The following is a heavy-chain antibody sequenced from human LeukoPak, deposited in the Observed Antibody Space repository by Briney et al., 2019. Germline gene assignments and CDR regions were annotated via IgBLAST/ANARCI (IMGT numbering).Heavy chain of an antibody. V-gene: IGHV3-9*01. J-gene: IGHJ6*02. Sequence: GGSLRPSCAASGFTFDDYAMHWVRQAPGKGLEWVSGISWNSGSIGYADSVKGRFTISRDNAKNSLYLQMNSLRAEDTALYYCAKDTGSTGWAYYYGMDVWGQGTTVTVSS. CDR1: GFTFDDYA. D-gene: IGHD2-2*01. CDR3: AKDTGSTGWAYYYGMDV. CDR2: ISWNSGSI.